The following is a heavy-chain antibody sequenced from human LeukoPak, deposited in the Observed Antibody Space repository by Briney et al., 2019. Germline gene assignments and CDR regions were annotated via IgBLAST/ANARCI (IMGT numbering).Heavy chain of an antibody. J-gene: IGHJ4*02. CDR1: GDSTNTYF. D-gene: IGHD4-17*01. V-gene: IGHV4-59*01. CDR2: FYDTGTT. CDR3: ASKSTDHGELRFDY. Sequence: SETLSLTCTISGDSTNTYFWSWIRQPPGKGLEWIGYFYDTGTTNYNPSLKSRVTISVDTSKNQFSLKVNSVTAADTGVYYCASKSTDHGELRFDYWGQGTLVTVSS.